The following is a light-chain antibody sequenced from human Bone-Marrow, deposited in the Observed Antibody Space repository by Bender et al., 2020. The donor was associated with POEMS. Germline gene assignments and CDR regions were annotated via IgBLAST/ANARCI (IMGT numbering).Light chain of an antibody. CDR3: SSYTSTNILV. CDR2: DVL. Sequence: QSALTQPASVSGSPGQSITISCTGTRSDIGRYKFVSWYQQHPGKAPKLMIYDVLNRPSGVSNRFSGSKSGNTASLTISGLQAEDEADYYCSSYTSTNILVFGGGTKLTVL. CDR1: RSDIGRYKF. V-gene: IGLV2-14*01. J-gene: IGLJ3*02.